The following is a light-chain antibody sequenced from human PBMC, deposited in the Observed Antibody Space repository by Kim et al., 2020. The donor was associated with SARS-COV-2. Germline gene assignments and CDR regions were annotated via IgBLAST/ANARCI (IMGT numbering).Light chain of an antibody. CDR3: NSRDSNDNVV. J-gene: IGLJ2*01. Sequence: SSGLTQDPAVSVALGQTVSITCQGDSLRSYYATWYQQKPGQAPILVIYGKNNRPSGIPDRFSGSSSGNTASLTITGTQAGDEADYYCNSRDSNDNVVFGGGTKLTVL. CDR2: GKN. V-gene: IGLV3-19*01. CDR1: SLRSYY.